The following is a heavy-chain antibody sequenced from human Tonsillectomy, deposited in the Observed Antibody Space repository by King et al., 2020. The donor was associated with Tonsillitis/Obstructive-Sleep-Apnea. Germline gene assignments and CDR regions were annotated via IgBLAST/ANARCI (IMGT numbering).Heavy chain of an antibody. Sequence: VQLVESGGGLVQPGGSLRLSCTASGFTFSDYWMNWVRQAPGKGLEWVANIKQDGSEKYYVDSVKGRFTISRDNAKNSLYLQMNSLRVEDTAVYYCVGGKVDWSGGDWGQGTLVTVSS. CDR2: IKQDGSEK. J-gene: IGHJ4*02. V-gene: IGHV3-7*01. CDR1: GFTFSDYW. D-gene: IGHD3/OR15-3a*01. CDR3: VGGKVDWSGGD.